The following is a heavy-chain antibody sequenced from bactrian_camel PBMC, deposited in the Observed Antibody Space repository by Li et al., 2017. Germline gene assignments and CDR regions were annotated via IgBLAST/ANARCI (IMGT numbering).Heavy chain of an antibody. J-gene: IGHJ6*01. V-gene: IGHV3S53*01. Sequence: HVQLVESGGGSVQAGGSLRLTCEGSGGFYSVWCMGWFRQAPGKQREGVAAIDRDGTSVYKDSVKGRFTTSRDNAKSTLYLQMNSLKPEDTAMYYCAAEWWLLLHPCQADFGYWGRGNQV. D-gene: IGHD2*01. CDR1: GGFYSVWC. CDR2: IDRDGTS. CDR3: AAEWWLLLHPCQADFGY.